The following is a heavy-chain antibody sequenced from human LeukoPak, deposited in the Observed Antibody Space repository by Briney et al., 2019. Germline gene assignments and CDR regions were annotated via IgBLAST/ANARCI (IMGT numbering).Heavy chain of an antibody. D-gene: IGHD2-2*01. CDR3: ASTGVVPAAPYYFDY. CDR2: INPNSGGT. J-gene: IGHJ4*02. Sequence: ASVKVSCKASGYTFTGYYMHWVRQAPGQGLEWMGWINPNSGGTNYAQKFQGRVTMTRVTSISTAYMELSRLRSDDTAVYYCASTGVVPAAPYYFDYWGQGTLVTVSS. CDR1: GYTFTGYY. V-gene: IGHV1-2*02.